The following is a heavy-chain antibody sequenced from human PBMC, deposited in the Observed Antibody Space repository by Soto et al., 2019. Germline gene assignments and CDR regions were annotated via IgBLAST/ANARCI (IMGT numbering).Heavy chain of an antibody. Sequence: ASVKVSCKASGYTFTSYGISWVRQAPGQGLEWMGWISAYNGNTNYAQKLQGRVTMTTDTSTSTAYIELRSLRSDDTAVCYCARDSRSELRQFDYWGQGTLVTVSS. CDR2: ISAYNGNT. CDR3: ARDSRSELRQFDY. J-gene: IGHJ4*02. D-gene: IGHD1-26*01. CDR1: GYTFTSYG. V-gene: IGHV1-18*04.